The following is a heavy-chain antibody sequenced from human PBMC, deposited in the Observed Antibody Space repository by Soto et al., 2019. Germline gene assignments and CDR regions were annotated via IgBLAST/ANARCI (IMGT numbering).Heavy chain of an antibody. D-gene: IGHD5-18*01. CDR1: GFTFSSYS. Sequence: LILSCAASGFTFSSYSMNWVRQAPGKGLEWVSSISSSSSYIYYADSVKGRFTISRDNAKNSLYLQMNSLRAEDTAVYYCARDLVQLWFDYWGQGTLVTVSS. J-gene: IGHJ4*02. CDR3: ARDLVQLWFDY. CDR2: ISSSSSYI. V-gene: IGHV3-21*01.